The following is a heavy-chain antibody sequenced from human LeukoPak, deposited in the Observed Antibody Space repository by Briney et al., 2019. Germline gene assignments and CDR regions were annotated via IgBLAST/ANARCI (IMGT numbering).Heavy chain of an antibody. CDR3: AHRRLHDFWSGYYKSAFDI. J-gene: IGHJ3*02. CDR1: GFPLSTSGVG. CDR2: IYWDDDK. D-gene: IGHD3-3*01. Sequence: SGPTLVNPTQTLTLTCTFSGFPLSTSGVGVGWIRQPPGKALEWLALIYWDDDKRYSPSLKSRLTITKDTSKNQVVLTMTNMDPVDTATYYCAHRRLHDFWSGYYKSAFDIWGQGTMVTVSS. V-gene: IGHV2-5*02.